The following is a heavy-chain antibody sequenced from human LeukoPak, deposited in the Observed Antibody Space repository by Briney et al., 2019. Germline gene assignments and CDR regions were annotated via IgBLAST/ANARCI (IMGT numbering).Heavy chain of an antibody. CDR3: ARDRCGGDCYEYFQH. V-gene: IGHV3-48*02. Sequence: PGGSLRLSCAASGFTFSSSGMNWVRQAPGKGLEWVSYISGSSSTTYYADSVKGRFTISRDNAKNSLYLQMNSLRDEDTAVYYCARDRCGGDCYEYFQHWGQGGLVTVSS. J-gene: IGHJ1*01. CDR1: GFTFSSSG. D-gene: IGHD2-21*02. CDR2: ISGSSSTT.